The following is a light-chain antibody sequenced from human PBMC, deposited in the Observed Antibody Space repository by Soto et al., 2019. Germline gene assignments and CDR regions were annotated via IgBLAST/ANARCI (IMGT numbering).Light chain of an antibody. J-gene: IGLJ1*01. V-gene: IGLV2-11*01. CDR2: DVT. CDR1: SSDVGGYSY. CDR3: CSYTGSYSYV. Sequence: QSALTQPHSVSEPPGQSVTISCTGTSSDVGGYSYVSWYQQHPGKAPQLIIYDVTERPSGVPDRFSGSKSGNTASLTISGLQAEDEADYYCCSYTGSYSYVFGIGTKVTVL.